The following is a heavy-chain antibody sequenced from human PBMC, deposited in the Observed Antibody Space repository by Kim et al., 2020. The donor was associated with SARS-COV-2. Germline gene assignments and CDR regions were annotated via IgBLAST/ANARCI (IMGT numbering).Heavy chain of an antibody. D-gene: IGHD2-15*01. CDR1: GYTFTSYG. CDR3: ARDGLGEGVVVGNYYYYYGMDV. Sequence: ASVKVSCKASGYTFTSYGISWVRQAPGQGLEWMGWISAYNGNTNYAQKLQGRVTMTTDTSTSTAYMELRSLRSDDTAVYYCARDGLGEGVVVGNYYYYYGMDVWGQGTTVTVSS. V-gene: IGHV1-18*01. CDR2: ISAYNGNT. J-gene: IGHJ6*02.